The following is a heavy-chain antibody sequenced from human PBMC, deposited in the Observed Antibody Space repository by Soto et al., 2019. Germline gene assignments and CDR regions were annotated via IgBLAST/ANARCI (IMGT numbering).Heavy chain of an antibody. CDR1: RGSSTDFY. CDR2: IYYSGST. V-gene: IGHV4-59*01. Sequence: SQPRTQTRRVARGSSTDFYSRCIRQPPGKGLKWIGYIYYSGSTNYTPALKSRVTISVGTSKNHFSLNLRSMAPADTAVCYCERVGGLAARTFDYWGRGTLVTVSS. D-gene: IGHD6-6*01. J-gene: IGHJ4*02. CDR3: ERVGGLAARTFDY.